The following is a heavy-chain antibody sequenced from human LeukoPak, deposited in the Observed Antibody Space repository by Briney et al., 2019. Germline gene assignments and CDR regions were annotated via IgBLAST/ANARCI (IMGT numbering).Heavy chain of an antibody. D-gene: IGHD6-19*01. CDR2: ISNSGSII. CDR1: GFTFSDYE. V-gene: IGHV3-48*03. Sequence: AGGSLRLSCTGSGFTFSDYEMNWVRQAPGKGLGWISYISNSGSIIYYADSVKGRFTISRDNAKNSLFLQMHSLRAEDTAVYYCARGPSVGSGWPPDYWGQGTLVTVSS. J-gene: IGHJ4*02. CDR3: ARGPSVGSGWPPDY.